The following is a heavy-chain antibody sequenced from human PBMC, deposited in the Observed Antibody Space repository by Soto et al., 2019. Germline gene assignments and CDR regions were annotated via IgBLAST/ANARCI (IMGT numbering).Heavy chain of an antibody. CDR1: GFSLNTRDVG. CDR2: VYWDDDK. V-gene: IGHV2-5*02. Sequence: QITLNESGPALVKPTQTLTLTCTFSGFSLNTRDVGVGWIRQPPGKALEWLGVVYWDDDKTYSPSLKSRLTITKDNPKNQVVRRMTKLDPVDTATYYCAHCRGGVASFWGQGTLVTVSS. CDR3: AHCRGGVASF. D-gene: IGHD3-16*01. J-gene: IGHJ4*02.